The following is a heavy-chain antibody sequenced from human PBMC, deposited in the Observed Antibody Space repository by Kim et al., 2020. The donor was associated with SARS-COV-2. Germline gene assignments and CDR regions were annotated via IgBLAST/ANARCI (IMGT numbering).Heavy chain of an antibody. J-gene: IGHJ4*02. CDR1: GGSISSYY. CDR3: VRVWADWLSTGTYYFDY. V-gene: IGHV4-59*13. CDR2: IYYSGST. Sequence: SETLSLTCTVSGGSISSYYWSWIRQPPGKGLEWIGYIYYSGSTNYNPSLKSRVTISVDTSKNQFSLKLSSVTAADTAVYYCVRVWADWLSTGTYYFDYWGQGTLVTVSS. D-gene: IGHD3-9*01.